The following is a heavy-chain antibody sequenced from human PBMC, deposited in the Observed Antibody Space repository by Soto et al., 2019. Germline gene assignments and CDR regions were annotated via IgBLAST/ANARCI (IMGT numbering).Heavy chain of an antibody. CDR2: IGSTGTYT. J-gene: IGHJ3*02. V-gene: IGHV3-11*03. Sequence: GALRLSCAAPGFTFSDYYMAWVRQAPGKGLEWLSCIGSTGTYTNYADSVKGRFTISRDNAKNSLYLQMNRLRAEDTAVYYCATPRGKDDAFDIWGQGTMVTVSS. CDR3: ATPRGKDDAFDI. CDR1: GFTFSDYY.